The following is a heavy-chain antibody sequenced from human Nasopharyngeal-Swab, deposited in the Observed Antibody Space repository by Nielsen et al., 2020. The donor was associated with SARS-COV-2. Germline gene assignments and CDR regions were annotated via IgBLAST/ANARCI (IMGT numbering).Heavy chain of an antibody. CDR3: ADPPNVDY. V-gene: IGHV3-23*01. CDR1: GFTFDDFG. CDR2: ITANGLSR. J-gene: IGHJ4*02. Sequence: GESLKISCAASGFTFDDFGMNWVRQAAGKGLEWVSSITANGLSRHYADSVKGRFTISRDNSKNTVYLQMNSLRAEDTAIYYCADPPNVDYWGQGTLVTVSS.